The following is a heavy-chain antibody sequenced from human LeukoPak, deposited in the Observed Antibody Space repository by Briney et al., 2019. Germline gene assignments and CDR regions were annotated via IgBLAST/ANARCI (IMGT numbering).Heavy chain of an antibody. CDR2: ISSSGTTI. CDR1: GFTFSDYY. Sequence: GGSLRLSCAASGFTFSDYYMSWIRQAPGKGLEWVSYISSSGTTINYADSVKGRFTISRDNAKNSLYLQMNSLRAEDTAVYYCARDLDSGTYYKGDDAFDIWGQGTMVTVSS. D-gene: IGHD3-10*01. V-gene: IGHV3-11*01. J-gene: IGHJ3*02. CDR3: ARDLDSGTYYKGDDAFDI.